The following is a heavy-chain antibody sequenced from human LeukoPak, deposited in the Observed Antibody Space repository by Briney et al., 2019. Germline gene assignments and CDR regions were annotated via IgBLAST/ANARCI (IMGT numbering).Heavy chain of an antibody. CDR1: GYSLTSYW. CDR2: IYPGDSDT. V-gene: IGHV5-51*01. Sequence: GESLKISCKGSGYSLTSYWIGWVRQMPGKGLEWMGIIYPGDSDTRYSPSFQGQVTISADKSISTAYLQWSSLKASDTAMYYCARIAGYCSSTSCYAFDIWGQGTMVTVSS. D-gene: IGHD2-2*01. CDR3: ARIAGYCSSTSCYAFDI. J-gene: IGHJ3*02.